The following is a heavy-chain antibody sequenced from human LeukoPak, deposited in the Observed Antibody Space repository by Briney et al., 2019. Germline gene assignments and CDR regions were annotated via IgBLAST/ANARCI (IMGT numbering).Heavy chain of an antibody. D-gene: IGHD1-14*01. CDR1: GGSISSYY. Sequence: SETLSLTCTVSGGSISSYYWSWIRQPPGKGLEWIGYIYYSGSTNYNPSLKSRVTISVDTSKNQFSLKLSSVTAADTAVYCCARDLEGMTGWFDPWGQGTLVTVSS. J-gene: IGHJ5*02. CDR3: ARDLEGMTGWFDP. CDR2: IYYSGST. V-gene: IGHV4-59*01.